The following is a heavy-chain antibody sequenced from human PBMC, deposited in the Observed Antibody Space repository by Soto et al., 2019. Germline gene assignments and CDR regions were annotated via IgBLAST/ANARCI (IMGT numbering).Heavy chain of an antibody. Sequence: QVQLVQSGAEVKKPGASVKVSCKASGYTFTSYGISWVRQAPGQGLEWMGWISAYNGNTNYAQKLQGRVTMTTDTAASTAYMELRSLRSDDTAVYYCARGPQQQLVPYYCYDGMDVWGQGTTVTVSS. CDR3: ARGPQQQLVPYYCYDGMDV. D-gene: IGHD6-13*01. V-gene: IGHV1-18*01. J-gene: IGHJ6*02. CDR1: GYTFTSYG. CDR2: ISAYNGNT.